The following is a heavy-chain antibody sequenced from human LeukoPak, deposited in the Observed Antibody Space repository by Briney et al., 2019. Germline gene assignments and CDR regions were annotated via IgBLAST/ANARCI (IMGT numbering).Heavy chain of an antibody. CDR2: ISSSSSYI. V-gene: IGHV3-21*01. Sequence: GGSLRLSCAASGFTFSSYSMNWVRQAPGKGLEWVSSISSSSSYIYYADSVKGRFTISRDNAKNSLYLQMNSLRAEDTAVYYCARDLAVADPGDFDYWGQGTLVTVSS. J-gene: IGHJ4*02. CDR1: GFTFSSYS. D-gene: IGHD6-19*01. CDR3: ARDLAVADPGDFDY.